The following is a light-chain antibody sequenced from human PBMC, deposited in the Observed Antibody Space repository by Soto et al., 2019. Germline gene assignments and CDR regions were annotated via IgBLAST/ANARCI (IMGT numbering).Light chain of an antibody. CDR2: DTS. Sequence: RQSPATLYVSPKEGATLSCRASQAIGDTLAWYQHKPGQTPRLLIYDTSTRATGVPTRFSGSRSGAEFTLTIISLQSEDFAVYYCQPYNNWPLTFGGGTKVDI. J-gene: IGKJ4*01. V-gene: IGKV3-15*01. CDR3: QPYNNWPLT. CDR1: QAIGDT.